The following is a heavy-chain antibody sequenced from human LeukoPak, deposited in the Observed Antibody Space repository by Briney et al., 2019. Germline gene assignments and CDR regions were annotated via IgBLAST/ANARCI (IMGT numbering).Heavy chain of an antibody. V-gene: IGHV3-21*01. CDR1: GFTFSSYS. CDR3: ARDDSSGYYGAFDI. CDR2: ISSSSSYI. J-gene: IGHJ3*02. Sequence: GGSLRLSCAASGFTFSSYSMNWARQAPGKGLEWVSSISSSSSYIYYADSVKGRFTISRDNAKNSLYLQMNSLRAEDTAVYYCARDDSSGYYGAFDIWGQGTMVTVSS. D-gene: IGHD3-22*01.